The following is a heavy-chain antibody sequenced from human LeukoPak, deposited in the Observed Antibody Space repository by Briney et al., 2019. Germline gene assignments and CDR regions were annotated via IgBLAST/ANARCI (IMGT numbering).Heavy chain of an antibody. CDR3: AKEGAAADFDY. V-gene: IGHV3-9*01. J-gene: IGHJ4*02. CDR1: GFTFDDYA. Sequence: GGSLRLSCAASGFTFDDYAMHWVRQAPGKGLEWVSGISWNSGSIGYADSVKGRFTISRDNAKNSLYLQMNSLRAEDTALYYCAKEGAAADFDYWGQGTLVTVSS. CDR2: ISWNSGSI. D-gene: IGHD6-13*01.